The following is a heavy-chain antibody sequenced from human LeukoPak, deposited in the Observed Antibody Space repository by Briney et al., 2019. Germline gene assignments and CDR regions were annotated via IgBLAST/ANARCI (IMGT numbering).Heavy chain of an antibody. D-gene: IGHD3-22*01. CDR3: AREVDYYDSSGYDY. V-gene: IGHV1-2*02. CDR2: INPNRGGT. Sequence: ASVKVSCKASGYTLTGYYMHWVRPAPGQGLEWVGWINPNRGGTNYAQNFQGRVTMTRDTSISTAYMELSRLRSDDTAVYYCAREVDYYDSSGYDYWGQGTLVTVSS. J-gene: IGHJ4*02. CDR1: GYTLTGYY.